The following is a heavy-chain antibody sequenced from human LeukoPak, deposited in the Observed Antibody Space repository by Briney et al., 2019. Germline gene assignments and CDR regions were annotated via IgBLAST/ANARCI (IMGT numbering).Heavy chain of an antibody. CDR2: ISSDGSDI. CDR3: ARRSAAKDAFDI. CDR1: GFTFSLYY. J-gene: IGHJ3*02. V-gene: IGHV3-74*01. D-gene: IGHD6-25*01. Sequence: PGGSLRLSCVDSGFTFSLYYMHWVRQAPGKGLVWVSCISSDGSDIKYADSVKGRFTISRDNAKNTLYLQMNSLRAEDTAVYYCARRSAAKDAFDIWGQGTKVTVSS.